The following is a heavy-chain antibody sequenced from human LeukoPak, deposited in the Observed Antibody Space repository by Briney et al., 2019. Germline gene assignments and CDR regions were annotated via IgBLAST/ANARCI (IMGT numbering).Heavy chain of an antibody. J-gene: IGHJ4*02. CDR2: INPDSGGT. D-gene: IGHD2-21*02. Sequence: AASVTVSCKASGYTFTGYYIHWVRQAPGQGLEWMGWINPDSGGTNYAQKFQGRVTMTRDTSISTVYMELSTLRSDDTAVYYCAVNTVTADYFDFWGQGTLVTVSS. CDR1: GYTFTGYY. V-gene: IGHV1-2*02. CDR3: AVNTVTADYFDF.